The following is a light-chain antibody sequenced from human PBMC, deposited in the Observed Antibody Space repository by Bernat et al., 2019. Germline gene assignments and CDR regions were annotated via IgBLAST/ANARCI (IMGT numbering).Light chain of an antibody. Sequence: GDTFPLTFQASQGIGNNFNLYQQKPGKAPKLLLYMSSRFQSGIPSRFSGSGSGTDFTLNIRSLQPEDFATYYCQQGYSYPYSFGQGTKVEIK. CDR3: QQGYSYPYS. V-gene: IGKV1/OR10-1*01. CDR2: MSS. J-gene: IGKJ2*03. CDR1: QGIGNN.